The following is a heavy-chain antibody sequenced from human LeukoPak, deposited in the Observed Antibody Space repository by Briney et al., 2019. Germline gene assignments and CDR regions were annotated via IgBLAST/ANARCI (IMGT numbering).Heavy chain of an antibody. CDR3: ARDMSTRVTPISYAIDV. J-gene: IGHJ3*01. CDR2: INPNSGGT. D-gene: IGHD4-23*01. Sequence: ASVKVSCKASGYTFTGYYMHWVRQAPGQGLEWMGCINPNSGGTNYAQKFQGRVTMTRDTSTTTVYLELSSLRSEDTAVYYCARDMSTRVTPISYAIDVWGQGTMVTVSS. CDR1: GYTFTGYY. V-gene: IGHV1-2*02.